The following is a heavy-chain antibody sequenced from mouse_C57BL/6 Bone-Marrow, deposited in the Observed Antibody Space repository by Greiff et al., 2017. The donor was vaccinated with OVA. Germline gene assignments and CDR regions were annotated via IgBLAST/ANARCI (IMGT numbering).Heavy chain of an antibody. Sequence: VQLQQSGPELVKPGASVKISCKASGYAFSSSWMNWVKQRPGKGLEWIGRIYPGDGDTNYNGKFKGKATLTADKSSSTAYMQLSSLTSEDSAVYFCARSSNWWFAYWGQGTLVTVSA. V-gene: IGHV1-82*01. J-gene: IGHJ3*01. CDR3: ARSSNWWFAY. CDR2: IYPGDGDT. CDR1: GYAFSSSW. D-gene: IGHD4-1*01.